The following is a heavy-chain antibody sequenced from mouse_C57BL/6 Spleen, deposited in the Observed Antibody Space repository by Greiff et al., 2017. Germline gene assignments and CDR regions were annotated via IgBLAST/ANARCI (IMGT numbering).Heavy chain of an antibody. Sequence: QVQLQQPGTELVKPGASVKLSCKASGYTFTSYWMHWVKQRPGQGLEWIGNINPSNGGTNYNEKFKSKATLTVDKSSSTAYMQLSSLTSEDSAVYYCARSWFQLGRLWYFDVWGTGTTVTVSS. CDR3: ARSWFQLGRLWYFDV. D-gene: IGHD4-1*01. CDR1: GYTFTSYW. V-gene: IGHV1-53*01. J-gene: IGHJ1*03. CDR2: INPSNGGT.